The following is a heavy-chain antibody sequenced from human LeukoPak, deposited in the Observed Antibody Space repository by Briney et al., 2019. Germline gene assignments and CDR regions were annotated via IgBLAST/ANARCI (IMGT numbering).Heavy chain of an antibody. CDR3: AREMWDSYGYVDY. V-gene: IGHV3-66*01. D-gene: IGHD5-18*01. CDR1: GFTVSSNY. Sequence: GGSLRLSCAASGFTVSSNYMSWVRQAPGKGLEWVSVIYSGGSTYYADSVKGRFAISRVNSKNTLYLQMNSLRAEDTAVYYCAREMWDSYGYVDYWGQGTLVTVSS. CDR2: IYSGGST. J-gene: IGHJ4*02.